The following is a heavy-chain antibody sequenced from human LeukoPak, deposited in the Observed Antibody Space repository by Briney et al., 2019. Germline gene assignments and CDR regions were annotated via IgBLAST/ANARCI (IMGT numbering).Heavy chain of an antibody. J-gene: IGHJ5*02. D-gene: IGHD2-15*01. Sequence: ASVKVSCKASGYTFTGYYMHWVRQAPGQGLEWMGWINPNSGGTNYAQKFQGRVTMTRDTSISTAYMELSRLRSDDTAVYYCARGGYCSGGSCYENWFDPWGQGTLVTVSS. CDR3: ARGGYCSGGSCYENWFDP. V-gene: IGHV1-2*02. CDR1: GYTFTGYY. CDR2: INPNSGGT.